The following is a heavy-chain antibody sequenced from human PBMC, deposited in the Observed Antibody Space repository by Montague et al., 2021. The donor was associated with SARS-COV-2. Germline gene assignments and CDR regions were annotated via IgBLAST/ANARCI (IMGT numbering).Heavy chain of an antibody. V-gene: IGHV2-70*01. CDR2: XXWXXXK. D-gene: IGHD6-19*01. CDR1: GFSLSTSGMC. J-gene: IGHJ4*02. CDR3: AREYSGGVYFDY. Sequence: PALVKPTQTLTLTCTFSGFSLSTSGMCVSWIRQPPGKALEWLAXXXWXXXKYXSTSLKTRLTISKDASKNQVVLTVTNMDPVDTATYYCAREYSGGVYFDYWGQGTLVTVSS.